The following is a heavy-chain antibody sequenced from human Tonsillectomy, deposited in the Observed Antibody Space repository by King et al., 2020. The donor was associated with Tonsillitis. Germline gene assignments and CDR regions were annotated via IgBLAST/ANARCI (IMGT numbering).Heavy chain of an antibody. CDR3: ARGRHPPRLITSRAYYFDY. Sequence: VQLQQSGPGLVKPSQTLSLTCAISGDSVSSNSAAWNWIRQSPSRGLEWLGRTYYRSKWYNDYAVSVKSRITINPDTTKNQFSLQLNSVAPEDTAVYYCARGRHPPRLITSRAYYFDYWGQGNLVTVSS. J-gene: IGHJ4*02. D-gene: IGHD1-14*01. V-gene: IGHV6-1*01. CDR1: GDSVSSNSAA. CDR2: TYYRSKWYN.